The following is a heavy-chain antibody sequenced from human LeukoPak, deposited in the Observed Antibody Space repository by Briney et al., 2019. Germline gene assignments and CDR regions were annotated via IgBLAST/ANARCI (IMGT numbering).Heavy chain of an antibody. D-gene: IGHD4-17*01. Sequence: GGSLRLSCAASGFTFSSYAMHWVRQAPGKGLEWVAVISYDGSNKYYADSVKGRLTISRDNSKNTLYLQMNSLRAEDTAVYYCVRDDFYGDPRGDYWGQGTLVTVSS. J-gene: IGHJ4*02. V-gene: IGHV3-30-3*01. CDR3: VRDDFYGDPRGDY. CDR1: GFTFSSYA. CDR2: ISYDGSNK.